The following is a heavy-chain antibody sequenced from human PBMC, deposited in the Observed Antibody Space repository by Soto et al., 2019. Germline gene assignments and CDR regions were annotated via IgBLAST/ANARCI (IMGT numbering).Heavy chain of an antibody. CDR2: IYYSGST. CDR1: GGSIGSSNYN. V-gene: IGHV4-39*01. J-gene: IGHJ4*02. Sequence: PSETLSLTCTVSGGSIGSSNYNWDWIRQPPGGGLEWIGSIYYSGSTYYNPSLKSRVTISGDTSKNQFSLKLSSVTAADTAVYYCVRVLRSEAWTFDYWGQGALVTVSS. CDR3: VRVLRSEAWTFDY. D-gene: IGHD1-26*01.